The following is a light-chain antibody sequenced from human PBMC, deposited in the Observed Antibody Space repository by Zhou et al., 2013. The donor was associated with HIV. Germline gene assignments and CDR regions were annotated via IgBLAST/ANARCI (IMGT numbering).Light chain of an antibody. CDR3: QQYDNLPLLT. J-gene: IGKJ5*01. Sequence: DIQLTQSPSLLSASVGDRVTITCRASRGISSRLAWYQQKPGKAPKLLIYDASNLETGVPSRFSGSGSGTDFTFTISSLQPEDIATYYCQQYDNLPLLTFGQGTRLEIK. V-gene: IGKV1-33*01. CDR2: DAS. CDR1: RGISSR.